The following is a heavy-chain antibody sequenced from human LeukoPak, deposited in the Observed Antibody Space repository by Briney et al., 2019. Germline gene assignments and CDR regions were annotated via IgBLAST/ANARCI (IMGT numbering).Heavy chain of an antibody. D-gene: IGHD6-19*01. CDR1: GFSFSNHW. Sequence: GGSLRLSCAASGFSFSNHWMSWVRQAPGKGLEWVSTFSGTSSTSYADAVKGRVTISRDNSKNTLYLQMNSLRAEDTAVYYCAKLKQWQPQRYFFEYWGQGALVTVAS. CDR2: FSGTSST. CDR3: AKLKQWQPQRYFFEY. V-gene: IGHV3-23*01. J-gene: IGHJ4*02.